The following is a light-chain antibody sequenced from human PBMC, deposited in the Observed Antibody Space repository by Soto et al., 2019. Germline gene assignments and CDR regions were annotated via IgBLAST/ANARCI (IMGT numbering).Light chain of an antibody. CDR3: QQSYCSSLT. Sequence: DIQMTQSPSSLSASVGDRVTITCRASQSISSYLNWYQQKPGKAPNLLIYAASSLQSGVPSRFSGSGSGTDFTLTISSLQPEDFATYYCQQSYCSSLTFCQGTTVEIK. V-gene: IGKV1-39*01. CDR2: AAS. CDR1: QSISSY. J-gene: IGKJ1*01.